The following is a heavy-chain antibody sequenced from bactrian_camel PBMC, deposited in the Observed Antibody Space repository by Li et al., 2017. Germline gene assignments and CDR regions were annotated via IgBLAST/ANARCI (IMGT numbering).Heavy chain of an antibody. CDR1: GDVFSAGC. CDR2: SCTEGPRS. V-gene: IGHV3S54*01. CDR3: AAGERRLYGPHFDDYKY. Sequence: QVQLVESGGGSVQAGGSLRLRCTRSGDVFSAGCWAWFRQAPGQEREAVASSCTEGPRSYYYGYADSVKGRFTISKDSAKKTIYLQMNSLRPDEDTAMYYCAAGERRLYGPHFDDYKYWGQGTQVTVS. D-gene: IGHD3*01. J-gene: IGHJ4*01.